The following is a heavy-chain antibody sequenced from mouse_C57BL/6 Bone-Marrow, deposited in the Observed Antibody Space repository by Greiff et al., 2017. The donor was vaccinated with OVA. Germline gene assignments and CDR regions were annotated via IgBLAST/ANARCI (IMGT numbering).Heavy chain of an antibody. CDR3: AREGLRRRDGYYAMDY. Sequence: EVHLVESGGGLVKPGGSLKLSCAASGFTFSSYAMSWVRQTPEKRLEWVATISDGGSYTYYPDNVKGRFTISRDNAKNNLYLQMSHLKSEDTAMYYCAREGLRRRDGYYAMDYWGQGTSVTVSS. V-gene: IGHV5-4*01. CDR1: GFTFSSYA. D-gene: IGHD2-4*01. J-gene: IGHJ4*01. CDR2: ISDGGSYT.